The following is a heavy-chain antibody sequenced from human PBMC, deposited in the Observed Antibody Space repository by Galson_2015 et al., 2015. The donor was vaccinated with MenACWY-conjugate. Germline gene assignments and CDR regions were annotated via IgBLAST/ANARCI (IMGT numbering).Heavy chain of an antibody. Sequence: SLRLSCAASGFIFSSYWMSWVRQAPGKGLEWVANIKEDGSDKYYVDSVKGRFTISRDNARNSMYLQMSSLRADDTAVYYCVRETYYYGMDVWGQGTTVTVSS. CDR3: VRETYYYGMDV. CDR1: GFIFSSYW. V-gene: IGHV3-7*03. CDR2: IKEDGSDK. J-gene: IGHJ6*02.